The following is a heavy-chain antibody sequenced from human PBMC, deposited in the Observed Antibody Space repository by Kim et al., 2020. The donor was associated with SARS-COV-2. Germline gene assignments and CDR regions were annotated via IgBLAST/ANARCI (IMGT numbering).Heavy chain of an antibody. Sequence: SETLSLTCTVSGGSIGSTSYYWGWIRQSPGKGLEWIGSIYYSVSTYYNPSLKSRVTISVDTSKNQFSLKLSSVTAADTAVYYCARSDYYDSSGYFGYWGQGTLVTVSS. D-gene: IGHD3-22*01. CDR3: ARSDYYDSSGYFGY. V-gene: IGHV4-39*01. CDR2: IYYSVST. CDR1: GGSIGSTSYY. J-gene: IGHJ4*02.